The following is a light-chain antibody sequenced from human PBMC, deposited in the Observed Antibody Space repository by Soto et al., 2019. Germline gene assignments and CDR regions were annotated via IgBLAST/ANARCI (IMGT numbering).Light chain of an antibody. CDR3: QHYNNWPPWT. J-gene: IGKJ1*01. CDR2: HAS. V-gene: IGKV3-15*01. CDR1: QSVSSS. Sequence: EVVMTQSPATLSVSPGERATLSCRASQSVSSSLAWYQQKPGQAPRLLIYHASTGATGIPARFSGSGSGTDFTLTISSLQSEDFAVYYCQHYNNWPPWTFGQGTKVDIK.